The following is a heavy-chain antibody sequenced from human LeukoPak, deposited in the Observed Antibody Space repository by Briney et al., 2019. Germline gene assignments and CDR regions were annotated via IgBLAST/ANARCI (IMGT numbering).Heavy chain of an antibody. D-gene: IGHD2-21*02. J-gene: IGHJ3*02. V-gene: IGHV3-11*01. Sequence: GGSLRLSCAASGFTFSDYYMSWIRQAPGKGLEWVSYISSSGSTIYYADSVKGRFTISRDNAKNSLYLQMNSLRAEDTAVYYCARDQYIVVVTASEAFDIWGQGTMVTVSS. CDR2: ISSSGSTI. CDR3: ARDQYIVVVTASEAFDI. CDR1: GFTFSDYY.